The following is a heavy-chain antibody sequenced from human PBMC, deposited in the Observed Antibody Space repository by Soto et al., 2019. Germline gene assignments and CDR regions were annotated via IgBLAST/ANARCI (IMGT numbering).Heavy chain of an antibody. CDR2: ISTPGTSK. D-gene: IGHD4-17*01. CDR1: GFTISTYS. J-gene: IGHJ4*01. V-gene: IGHV3-48*02. Sequence: EVQLVESGGGLVQPGGSLTLSCVASGFTISTYSFNWVRQTPGKGLEWLSYISTPGTSKYYSDSIQGRVTVSRDNAKNSQFLHLSSLRKEYTAVYYCARDRGADYGDFDYWGHGTLVTVSA. CDR3: ARDRGADYGDFDY.